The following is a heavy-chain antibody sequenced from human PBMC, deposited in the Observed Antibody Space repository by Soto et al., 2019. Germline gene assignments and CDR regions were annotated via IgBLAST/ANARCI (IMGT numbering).Heavy chain of an antibody. Sequence: QVQLVESGGGVVQPGRSLRLSCAASGFTFSSYAMHWVRQAPGKGLEWVAVISYDGSNKYYADSVKGRFTISRDNSKNTLYLQMNSLRAEDTAVYYCAGIGYCSGGSCHYFYYGMDVWGQGTTVTVSS. J-gene: IGHJ6*02. CDR2: ISYDGSNK. CDR1: GFTFSSYA. V-gene: IGHV3-30-3*01. D-gene: IGHD2-15*01. CDR3: AGIGYCSGGSCHYFYYGMDV.